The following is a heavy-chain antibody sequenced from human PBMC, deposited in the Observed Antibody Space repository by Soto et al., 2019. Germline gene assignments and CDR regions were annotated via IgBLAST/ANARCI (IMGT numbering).Heavy chain of an antibody. CDR1: GFTFSSYW. J-gene: IGHJ4*02. CDR3: ARVETCSSTSCYSVFDY. CDR2: INSDGSST. V-gene: IGHV3-74*03. Sequence: PGGSLRLSCAASGFTFSSYWMHWVRQAPGKGLVWVSRINSDGSSTTYADSVKGRFTISRDNAKNTLYLQMNSLRAEDTAVYYCARVETCSSTSCYSVFDYWGQGTLVTAPQ. D-gene: IGHD2-2*01.